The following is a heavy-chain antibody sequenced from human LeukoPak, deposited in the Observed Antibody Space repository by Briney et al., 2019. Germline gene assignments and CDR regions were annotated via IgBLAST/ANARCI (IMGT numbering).Heavy chain of an antibody. Sequence: GRSLTLSCAASGFTFNRYGMHWVRQAPGKGLEWVAGIWYDGNNKYYADSVKGRFAISRDNSKNTLYVQMNSLRAEDTAVYYCARDSCRGDCYPFDYWGQGTLVTVSS. D-gene: IGHD2-21*02. CDR3: ARDSCRGDCYPFDY. CDR1: GFTFNRYG. CDR2: IWYDGNNK. V-gene: IGHV3-33*01. J-gene: IGHJ4*02.